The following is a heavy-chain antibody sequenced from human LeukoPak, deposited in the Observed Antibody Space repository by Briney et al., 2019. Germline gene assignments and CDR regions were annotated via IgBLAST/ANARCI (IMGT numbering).Heavy chain of an antibody. D-gene: IGHD3-10*02. Sequence: GVLRLSCAASGFTLRSYEMNWVRQAPGKGLEWVSYISSSGSTIYYADSVKGRFTISRDNAKNSLYLQMNSLRAEDTAVYYCAELGITMIGGVWGKGTTVTISS. CDR3: AELGITMIGGV. J-gene: IGHJ6*04. CDR1: GFTLRSYE. V-gene: IGHV3-48*03. CDR2: ISSSGSTI.